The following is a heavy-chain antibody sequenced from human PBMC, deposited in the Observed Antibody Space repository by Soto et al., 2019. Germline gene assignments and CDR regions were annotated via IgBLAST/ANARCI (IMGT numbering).Heavy chain of an antibody. J-gene: IGHJ5*02. CDR2: IYPGDSDT. Sequence: GESLKISCKGSGYIFTSYWIGWVRQMPGKGLEWMGIIYPGDSDTRYSPSFQGQVTISADKSISTAYLQWSSLKASDTAMYYCARQDCSSTSCYRFRPWFDPWGQGTLVSVSS. CDR3: ARQDCSSTSCYRFRPWFDP. CDR1: GYIFTSYW. V-gene: IGHV5-51*01. D-gene: IGHD2-2*01.